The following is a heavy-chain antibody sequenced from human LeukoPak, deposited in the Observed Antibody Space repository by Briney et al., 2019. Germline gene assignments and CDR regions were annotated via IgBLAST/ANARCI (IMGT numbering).Heavy chain of an antibody. D-gene: IGHD1-26*01. CDR3: ARAESFYHPFDI. V-gene: IGHV4-4*07. J-gene: IGHJ3*02. CDR1: GGSISPYY. CDR2: VYTNGGT. Sequence: PSETLSLTCTVSGGSISPYYWGWIRQPPGKGLEWIGRVYTNGGTHHNPSLKSRVTMSLDTSKSQFSLNLSSVTAADTAVYYCARAESFYHPFDIWGQGTVVTVS.